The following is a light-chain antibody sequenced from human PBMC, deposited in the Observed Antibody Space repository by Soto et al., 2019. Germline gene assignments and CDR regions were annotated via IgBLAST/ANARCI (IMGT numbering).Light chain of an antibody. CDR1: QSVSRSY. J-gene: IGKJ2*01. CDR3: QQYGSSSYT. V-gene: IGKV3-20*01. Sequence: DIVLTQSPGTLSLSPGERANLSCRASQSVSRSYLAWYQQKPGQAPRILIYGASSRATGIPDRFSGSGSGTDFTLTISRLEPEDFAEYYCQQYGSSSYTFGQGTKLEIK. CDR2: GAS.